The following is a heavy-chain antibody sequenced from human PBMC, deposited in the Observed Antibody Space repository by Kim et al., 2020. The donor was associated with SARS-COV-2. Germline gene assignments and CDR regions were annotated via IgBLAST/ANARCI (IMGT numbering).Heavy chain of an antibody. J-gene: IGHJ4*02. CDR3: ARELRAAGQLGLDY. D-gene: IGHD2-2*01. CDR1: GFTFSSYG. CDR2: ISYDGSNK. Sequence: GGSLRLSCAASGFTFSSYGMHWVRQAPGKGLEWVAVISYDGSNKYCADSVKGRFTISRDNSKNTLYLQMNSLRAEDTAVYYCARELRAAGQLGLDYWGQGTLVTVSS. V-gene: IGHV3-33*05.